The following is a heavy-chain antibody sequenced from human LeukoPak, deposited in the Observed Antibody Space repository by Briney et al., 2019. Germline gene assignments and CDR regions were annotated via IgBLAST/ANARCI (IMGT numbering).Heavy chain of an antibody. J-gene: IGHJ6*02. CDR1: GFTFSNYN. D-gene: IGHD3-10*01. Sequence: GGSLRLSCAASGFTFSNYNMNWVRQAPGKGLEWVSSISSKSYIYYADSVKGRFTISRDNSKNTLYLQMNSLRAEDTAVYYCARALFAGAFYGMDVWGQGTTVTVSS. CDR3: ARALFAGAFYGMDV. CDR2: ISSKSYI. V-gene: IGHV3-21*01.